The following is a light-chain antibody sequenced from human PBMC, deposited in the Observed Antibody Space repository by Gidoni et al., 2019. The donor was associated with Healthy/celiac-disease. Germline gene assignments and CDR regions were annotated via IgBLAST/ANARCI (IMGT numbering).Light chain of an antibody. CDR1: QSIISY. Sequence: DIQMTQSPSSLSSSVGDRVTITCRASQSIISYLNWYQQKPGKAPKLLIYAASSLQSGVPSRFSGSGSGTDFTLTISSLQPEDFATYYCQQSYSTFPYTFGQGTKLEIK. CDR2: AAS. V-gene: IGKV1-39*01. J-gene: IGKJ2*01. CDR3: QQSYSTFPYT.